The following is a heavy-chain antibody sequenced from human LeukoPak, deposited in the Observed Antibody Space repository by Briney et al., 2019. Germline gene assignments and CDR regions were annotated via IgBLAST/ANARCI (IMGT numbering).Heavy chain of an antibody. D-gene: IGHD6-13*01. J-gene: IGHJ3*02. CDR2: IYSGGST. CDR1: GFTVSSNY. Sequence: TGGSLRLSYAASGFTVSSNYMSWVRQAPGKGLEWVSVIYSGGSTYYADSVKGRFTISRDNSKNTLYLQMNSLRAEDTAVYYCVSSSSWYAFDIWGQGTMVTVSS. V-gene: IGHV3-66*01. CDR3: VSSSSWYAFDI.